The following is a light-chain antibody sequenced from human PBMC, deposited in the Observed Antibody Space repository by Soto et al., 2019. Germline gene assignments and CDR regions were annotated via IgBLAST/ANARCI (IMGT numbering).Light chain of an antibody. CDR2: DAS. J-gene: IGKJ1*01. V-gene: IGKV1-5*01. CDR1: QRISSW. CDR3: QQYNSFWT. Sequence: DIQMTQSPSTLSASVGDRVTNTCRASQRISSWLAWYQQKPGKAPRLLIYDASYLERGVPSRFSGSGSGTEFTLTISDLQPDDLATYYCQQYNSFWTFGQGTKV.